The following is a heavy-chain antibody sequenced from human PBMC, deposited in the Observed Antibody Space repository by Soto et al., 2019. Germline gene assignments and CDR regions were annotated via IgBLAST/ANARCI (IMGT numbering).Heavy chain of an antibody. CDR2: INHSGST. CDR1: GGSFSGYY. CDR3: ARVGLRYFEPFDY. Sequence: QVQLQQWGAGLLKPSETLSLTCAVYGGSFSGYYWSWIRQPPGKGLEWIGEINHSGSTNYNPSLKSRVTISVDTSNNQFSLKLSSVTAADTAVYYCARVGLRYFEPFDYWGQGTLVTVSS. J-gene: IGHJ4*02. V-gene: IGHV4-34*01. D-gene: IGHD3-9*01.